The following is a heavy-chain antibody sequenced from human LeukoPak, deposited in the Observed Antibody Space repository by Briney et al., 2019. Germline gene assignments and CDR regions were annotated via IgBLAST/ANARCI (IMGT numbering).Heavy chain of an antibody. J-gene: IGHJ5*02. Sequence: SETLSLICSVSGGSLSGHHWSWFRQPPGKGLEWIGYFYYSGSTTYHPSLKSRVTISVDTSKNQFSLKVNSVTSADTAVYYCAREGTAGTNLNWFDPWGQGTLVTVSS. D-gene: IGHD1-1*01. CDR3: AREGTAGTNLNWFDP. V-gene: IGHV4-59*11. CDR2: FYYSGST. CDR1: GGSLSGHH.